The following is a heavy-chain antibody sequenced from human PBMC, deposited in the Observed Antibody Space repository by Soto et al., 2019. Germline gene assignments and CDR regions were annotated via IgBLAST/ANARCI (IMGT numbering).Heavy chain of an antibody. D-gene: IGHD2-2*01. CDR3: ATEVAPTALPPSTLIDR. V-gene: IGHV3-74*01. Sequence: VVTLRLSCEVSGFTISGHCSHWVRRDPARGLVWVSRINSDGSSSAYADTVKGRFTISRDNAKNTLYLQMNSLSGEDTAVYYCATEVAPTALPPSTLIDRWGQGTTVTVSS. J-gene: IGHJ6*02. CDR2: INSDGSSS. CDR1: GFTISGHC.